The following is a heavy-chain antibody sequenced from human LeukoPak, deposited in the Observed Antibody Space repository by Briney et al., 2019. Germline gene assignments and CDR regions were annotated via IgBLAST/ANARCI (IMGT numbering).Heavy chain of an antibody. CDR1: GFTVSSNY. CDR2: IYSGGST. Sequence: GGSLRLSCAASGFTVSSNYMSWVRQAPGKGLEWVSVIYSGGSTYYPDSVKGRFTISRDNSKNTLYLQMNSLRAEDTAVYYCARDLLTVTTEGYYYYYMDVWGKGTTVTVSS. J-gene: IGHJ6*03. CDR3: ARDLLTVTTEGYYYYYMDV. V-gene: IGHV3-66*02. D-gene: IGHD4-11*01.